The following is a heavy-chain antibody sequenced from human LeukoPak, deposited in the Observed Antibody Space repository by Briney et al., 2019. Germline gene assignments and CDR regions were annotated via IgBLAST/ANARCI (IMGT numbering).Heavy chain of an antibody. CDR2: INHNAEMI. Sequence: PGGSLRLSCEGSGFPFGSYVMSWVRQAPGKGLEWIAYINHNAEMIFYPDFVKGRFTISRDNPKKSLYLQMNALRYEDTAIYYCARDHVWAFDLWGQGTLVTVSS. V-gene: IGHV3-48*02. D-gene: IGHD5/OR15-5a*01. J-gene: IGHJ4*02. CDR1: GFPFGSYV. CDR3: ARDHVWAFDL.